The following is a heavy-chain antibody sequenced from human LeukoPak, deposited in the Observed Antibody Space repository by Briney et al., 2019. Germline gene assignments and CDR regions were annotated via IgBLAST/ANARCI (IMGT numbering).Heavy chain of an antibody. CDR3: ARGWLRLVYYGMDV. CDR1: GFTFSSYE. J-gene: IGHJ6*04. Sequence: GGSLRLSCAASGFTFSSYEMNWVRQAPGKGLEWVSYISSSGGTIYYADSVKGRFTISRDNAKNSLYLQMNSLRAEDTAVYYCARGWLRLVYYGMDVWGKGTTVTVSS. V-gene: IGHV3-48*03. D-gene: IGHD5-12*01. CDR2: ISSSGGTI.